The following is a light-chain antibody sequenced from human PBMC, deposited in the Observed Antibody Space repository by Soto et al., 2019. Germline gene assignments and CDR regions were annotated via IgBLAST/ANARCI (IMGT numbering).Light chain of an antibody. J-gene: IGKJ2*01. V-gene: IGKV3-20*01. CDR2: DAS. Sequence: VLTQSPGTLSLFPGDRATLSCRASQRVSNSYLAWFQQKPGQAPRLLIYDASSRAAGVPDRVSGGGSGTDFTLTISALEPEHFALYFCQQYERPPFALGQGTRLEI. CDR3: QQYERPPFA. CDR1: QRVSNSY.